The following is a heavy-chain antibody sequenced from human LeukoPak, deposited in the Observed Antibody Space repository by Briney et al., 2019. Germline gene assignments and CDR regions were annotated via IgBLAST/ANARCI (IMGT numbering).Heavy chain of an antibody. CDR1: GFTFSSYS. Sequence: GGSLRLSCAASGFTFSSYSMNWVRQAPGKGLEWVSSISSSSSYIYYADSVKGRFTISRDNAKNSLYLQMNSLRAEDTAVYYCARDIAVAGRNFDYWGQGTLVTVSP. CDR3: ARDIAVAGRNFDY. J-gene: IGHJ4*02. D-gene: IGHD6-19*01. CDR2: ISSSSSYI. V-gene: IGHV3-21*01.